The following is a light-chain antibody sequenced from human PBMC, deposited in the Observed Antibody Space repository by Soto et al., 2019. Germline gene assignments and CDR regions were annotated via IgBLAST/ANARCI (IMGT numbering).Light chain of an antibody. Sequence: DIVVTQSPDSLAVSLGERATINCKSSQSVLYTSNNKNYLAWYQQKPGQHPKLIIYWASTRESGVPDRFSGRGSGTDFNLTISSLQPEAVAGSYFEQHFSTPYTFGNGTKLEIK. CDR2: WAS. V-gene: IGKV4-1*01. CDR3: EQHFSTPYT. CDR1: QSVLYTSNNKNY. J-gene: IGKJ2*01.